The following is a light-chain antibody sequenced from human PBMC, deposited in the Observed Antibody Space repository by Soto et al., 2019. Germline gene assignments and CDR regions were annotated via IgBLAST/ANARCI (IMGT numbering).Light chain of an antibody. CDR3: QQYDNLSLT. J-gene: IGKJ4*01. V-gene: IGKV1-33*01. CDR2: DAS. Sequence: DIQMTQSPSSLSASVGDRITITCQASQDISKYLNWYQQKPGKAPKLLIYDASNLETGVPSRFSGSGSGTDFTFTITSLQPEDIATYYCQQYDNLSLTFGGGTKVEIK. CDR1: QDISKY.